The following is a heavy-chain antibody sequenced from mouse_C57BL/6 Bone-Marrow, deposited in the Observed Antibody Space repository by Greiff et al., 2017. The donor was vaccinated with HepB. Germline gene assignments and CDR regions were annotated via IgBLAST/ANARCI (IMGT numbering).Heavy chain of an antibody. J-gene: IGHJ1*03. Sequence: QVQLQQSGAELVKPGASVKLSCKASGYTFTSYWMQWVKQRPGQGLEWIGEIEPSDSYTNYNQKFKGKATLTVDTSSSTAYMQLSSLTSEDSAVYYCATYLLWYPHWYFDVWGTGTTVTVSS. CDR3: ATYLLWYPHWYFDV. CDR2: IEPSDSYT. V-gene: IGHV1-50*01. CDR1: GYTFTSYW. D-gene: IGHD2-1*01.